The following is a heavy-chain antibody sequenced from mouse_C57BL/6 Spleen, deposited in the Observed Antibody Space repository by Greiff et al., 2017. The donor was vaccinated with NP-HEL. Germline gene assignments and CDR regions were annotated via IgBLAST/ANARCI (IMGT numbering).Heavy chain of an antibody. CDR1: GFTFSSYA. J-gene: IGHJ4*01. D-gene: IGHD2-4*01. CDR2: ISSGGDYI. V-gene: IGHV5-9-1*02. CDR3: TRDQGYDYDEVSAMDY. Sequence: EVKVEESGEGLVKPGGSLKLSCAASGFTFSSYAMSWVRQTPEKRLEWVAYISSGGDYIYYADTVKGRFTISRDNARNTLYLQMSSLKSEDTAMYYCTRDQGYDYDEVSAMDYWGQGTSVTVSS.